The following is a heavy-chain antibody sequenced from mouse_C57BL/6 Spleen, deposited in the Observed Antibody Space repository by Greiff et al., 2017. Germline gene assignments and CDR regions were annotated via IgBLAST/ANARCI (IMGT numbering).Heavy chain of an antibody. V-gene: IGHV1-54*01. J-gene: IGHJ3*01. CDR1: GYAFTNYL. D-gene: IGHD2-4*01. CDR3: AYDCDGEFAD. Sequence: VQLQESGAELVRPGTSVKVSCKASGYAFTNYLIKWVKQRPGQGLEWIGVINPGSGGTNYNEKFKGKATLTADKSSSTAYMRLSSLTSYDSSVYVCAYDCDGEFADWGQGTMVTVSS. CDR2: INPGSGGT.